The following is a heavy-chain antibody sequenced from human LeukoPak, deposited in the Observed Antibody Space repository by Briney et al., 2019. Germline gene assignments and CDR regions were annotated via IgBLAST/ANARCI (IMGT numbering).Heavy chain of an antibody. CDR3: TRGVFYYDIGDYYL. CDR2: IRSKAYGGST. CDR1: GFTFGDYA. J-gene: IGHJ4*02. D-gene: IGHD3-22*01. V-gene: IGHV3-49*03. Sequence: GGSLRLSCTASGFTFGDYAMSWFRQAPGKGLEWVGFIRSKAYGGSTEYAASVKGRFTISRDDSKSIAYLQMNSLKTEDTAVYYCTRGVFYYDIGDYYLGGQGTLVTVSS.